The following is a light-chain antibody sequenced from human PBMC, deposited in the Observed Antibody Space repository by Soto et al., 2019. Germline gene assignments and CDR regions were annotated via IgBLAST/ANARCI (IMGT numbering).Light chain of an antibody. J-gene: IGKJ4*01. CDR3: HQDFDLPLT. V-gene: IGKV3D-7*01. CDR1: QSLSNTY. Sequence: EVVMTQSPVTLSLSPGDRATLSCRASQSLSNTYISWYQQKPGQAPRLLIYGASTRATGIPARFSGNGSGTDFTLTISSLQPEDFALYYCHQDFDLPLTFGGGTKVDIK. CDR2: GAS.